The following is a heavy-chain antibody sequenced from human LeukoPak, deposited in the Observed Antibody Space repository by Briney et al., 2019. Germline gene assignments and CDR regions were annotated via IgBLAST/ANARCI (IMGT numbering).Heavy chain of an antibody. CDR2: IKQDGSEK. J-gene: IGHJ4*02. CDR3: ARDRGSSGWYEFDY. CDR1: GFTSSIYW. D-gene: IGHD6-19*01. V-gene: IGHV3-7*01. Sequence: GGSLRLSCAASGFTSSIYWMSWVRQAPGKGLEWVANIKQDGSEKYYVDSVKGRFTISRDSAKNSLYLQMNSLRAEDTAVYYCARDRGSSGWYEFDYWGQGTLVTVSS.